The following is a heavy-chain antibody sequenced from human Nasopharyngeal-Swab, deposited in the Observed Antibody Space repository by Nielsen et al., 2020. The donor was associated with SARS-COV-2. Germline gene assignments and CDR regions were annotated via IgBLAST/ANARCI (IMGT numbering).Heavy chain of an antibody. Sequence: SETLSLTCTVSGGSISSYYWSWIRQPPGKGLEWIGYIYYSGSTNYNPSLKSRVTISVDTSKNQFSLKLSSVTAADTAVYYCARELRIGNFDYWGHGTLVTVSS. CDR3: ARELRIGNFDY. J-gene: IGHJ4*01. CDR2: IYYSGST. CDR1: GGSISSYY. D-gene: IGHD2-15*01. V-gene: IGHV4-59*01.